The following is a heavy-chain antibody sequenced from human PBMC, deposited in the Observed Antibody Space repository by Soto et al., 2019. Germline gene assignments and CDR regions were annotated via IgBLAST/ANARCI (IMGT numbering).Heavy chain of an antibody. D-gene: IGHD1-26*01. CDR3: AKAARSYLSYFDY. V-gene: IGHV3-30*18. CDR1: GFTFSTYG. Sequence: QVQLVESGGGVVQPGRTLRLSCAASGFTFSTYGMDWVRQAPGKGLEWVAVISNDGTNKNYADSVKGRFTISRDNSKDTLYLQMVSLRAYDTAVYFCAKAARSYLSYFDYWGQGTLVTVSS. J-gene: IGHJ4*02. CDR2: ISNDGTNK.